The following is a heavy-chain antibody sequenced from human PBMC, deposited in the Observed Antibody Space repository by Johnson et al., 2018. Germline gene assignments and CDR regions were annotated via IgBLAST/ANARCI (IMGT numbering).Heavy chain of an antibody. Sequence: QVQLVQSGGGVVQPGRSLRLSCAASGFTFSSYGMNWVRQAPGKGLEWVAVISYDGSNKYYADSVKGRFTISSYNSKNTLYLQMNSLRAEEPAVYYCAKEGGREWEYYGPFQYWGPGTLVTVSS. V-gene: IGHV3-30*18. CDR3: AKEGGREWEYYGPFQY. J-gene: IGHJ1*01. CDR2: ISYDGSNK. CDR1: GFTFSSYG. D-gene: IGHD1-26*01.